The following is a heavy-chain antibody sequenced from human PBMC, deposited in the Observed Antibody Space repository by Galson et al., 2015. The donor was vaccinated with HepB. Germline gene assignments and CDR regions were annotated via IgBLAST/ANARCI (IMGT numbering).Heavy chain of an antibody. CDR3: ARDVIVGTATLDY. CDR1: GFTFSSYW. J-gene: IGHJ4*02. Sequence: SLRLSCAASGFTFSSYWMHWVRQAPGKRLVWVSRIKSDGGRTSYADSVKGRFTISRDNAKNTLYLQMDSLRAEDTAVYYCARDVIVGTATLDYWGQGTLVTVSS. CDR2: IKSDGGRT. D-gene: IGHD1-26*01. V-gene: IGHV3-74*01.